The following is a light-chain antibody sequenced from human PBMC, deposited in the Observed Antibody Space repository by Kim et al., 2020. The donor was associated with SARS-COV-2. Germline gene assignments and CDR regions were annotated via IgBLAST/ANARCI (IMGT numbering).Light chain of an antibody. CDR2: GAS. J-gene: IGKJ4*01. Sequence: ENVLTQSPGTLSLSPGERATLSCRASQSVSKSYLAWYQHKPGQAPRLVIYGASSRAIGIPDRFSGSGSGTDFTLTISRLEPEDSAVYYCQQYGRSITFGGGTKVDIK. CDR1: QSVSKSY. CDR3: QQYGRSIT. V-gene: IGKV3-20*01.